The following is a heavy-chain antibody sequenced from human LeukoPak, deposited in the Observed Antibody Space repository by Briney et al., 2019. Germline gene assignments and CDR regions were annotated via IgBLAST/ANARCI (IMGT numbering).Heavy chain of an antibody. CDR2: INPNSGGT. CDR1: GYTFTGYY. D-gene: IGHD3-10*01. CDR3: ARGERYYGSGSYSYWFDP. V-gene: IGHV1-2*02. J-gene: IGHJ5*02. Sequence: ASVKVSCKASGYTFTGYYMHWVRQAPGQGLEWMGWINPNSGGTNYAQKFQGRVTMTRDTSISTAYMELSRLRSDDTAVYYCARGERYYGSGSYSYWFDPWGQGTLVTVSS.